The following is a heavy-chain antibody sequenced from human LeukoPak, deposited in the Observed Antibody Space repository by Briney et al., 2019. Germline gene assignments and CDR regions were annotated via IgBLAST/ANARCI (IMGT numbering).Heavy chain of an antibody. D-gene: IGHD6-19*01. Sequence: GGSLRLSCAASGFTFSSYSMNWVRQAPGKGLEWVSFARSSSSYRYYADSVKGRFTISRDNAKNSLYLQMNSLRAEDTAVYYCARPGIAVAGEFFDYWGQGTLVTVSS. CDR2: ARSSSSYR. CDR1: GFTFSSYS. V-gene: IGHV3-21*01. J-gene: IGHJ4*02. CDR3: ARPGIAVAGEFFDY.